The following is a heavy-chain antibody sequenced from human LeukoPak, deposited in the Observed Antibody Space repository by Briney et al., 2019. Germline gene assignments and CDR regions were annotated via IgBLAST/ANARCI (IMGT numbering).Heavy chain of an antibody. J-gene: IGHJ4*02. CDR1: ELTFSRYW. V-gene: IGHV3-74*01. CDR3: TTGATAYDY. CDR2: INGDGSST. Sequence: GGSLRLSCVASELTFSRYWMHWVRQAPGKGLVWVSRINGDGSSTTYADSVKGRFTISRDNAKKTVFLQMNSLRAEDTAVYYCTTGATAYDYWGQGTLVTVSS. D-gene: IGHD1-26*01.